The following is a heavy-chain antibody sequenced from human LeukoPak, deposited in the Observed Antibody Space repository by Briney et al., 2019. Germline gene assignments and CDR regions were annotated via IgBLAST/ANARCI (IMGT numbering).Heavy chain of an antibody. CDR1: GGSFSGYY. J-gene: IGHJ4*02. CDR2: INHSGST. Sequence: SETLSLTCAVYGGSFSGYYWSWIRQPPGKGLEWIGEINHSGSTNYNPSLKSRVTISVDTSKNQFSLKLGSVTAADTAVYYCARGNNGYVDYWGQGTLVTVSS. CDR3: ARGNNGYVDY. V-gene: IGHV4-34*01. D-gene: IGHD5-18*01.